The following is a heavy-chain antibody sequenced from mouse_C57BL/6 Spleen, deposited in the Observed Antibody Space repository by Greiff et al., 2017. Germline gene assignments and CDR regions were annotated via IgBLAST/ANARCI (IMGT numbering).Heavy chain of an antibody. V-gene: IGHV1-81*01. Sequence: QVQLQQSGAELARPGASVKLSCKASGYTFTSYGISWVKQRTGQGLEWIGEIYPRSGNTYYNEKFKGKATLTADKSSSTAYMELRSLTSEDSAVYFCARGGIGDLLWISNFDYWGQGTTLTVSS. CDR2: IYPRSGNT. CDR1: GYTFTSYG. D-gene: IGHD2-1*01. J-gene: IGHJ2*01. CDR3: ARGGIGDLLWISNFDY.